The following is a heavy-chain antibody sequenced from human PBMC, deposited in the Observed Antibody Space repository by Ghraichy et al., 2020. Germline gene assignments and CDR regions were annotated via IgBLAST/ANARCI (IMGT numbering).Heavy chain of an antibody. Sequence: GGSLRLSCAASGFTFSSYAMSWVRQTPGKGLEWVSAISGSGGSTYYADSVKGRFTISRDNSKNTLYLQMNSLRAEDTAVYYCAKGSYRDYYGMDVWGQGTTVTVSS. CDR3: AKGSYRDYYGMDV. CDR2: ISGSGGST. V-gene: IGHV3-23*01. CDR1: GFTFSSYA. D-gene: IGHD1-26*01. J-gene: IGHJ6*02.